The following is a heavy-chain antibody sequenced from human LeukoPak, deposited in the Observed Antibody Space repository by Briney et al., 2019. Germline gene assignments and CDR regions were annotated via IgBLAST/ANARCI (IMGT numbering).Heavy chain of an antibody. CDR1: GGSISSGSYY. V-gene: IGHV4-61*02. CDR2: IYTSGST. D-gene: IGHD3-22*01. Sequence: SETLSLTCTVSGGSISSGSYYWSWIRQPAGKGLEWIGRIYTSGSTNYNPSLKSRVTISVDTSKNQSSLKLSSVTAADTAVYYCARGDSSGYPDYWGQGTLVTVSS. CDR3: ARGDSSGYPDY. J-gene: IGHJ4*02.